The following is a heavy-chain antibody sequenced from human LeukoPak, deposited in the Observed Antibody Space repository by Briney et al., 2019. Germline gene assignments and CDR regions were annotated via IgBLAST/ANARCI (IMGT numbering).Heavy chain of an antibody. J-gene: IGHJ4*02. V-gene: IGHV4-59*01. D-gene: IGHD1-26*01. CDR3: ARGLSGSYQIDY. Sequence: SETLSLTCTVSGGSISSYYWNWIRQPPGKGLEWIGYIFDSESTNYNPSLKSRVTISVDTSKNQFSLKLSSVTAADTAVYYCARGLSGSYQIDYWGQGTLVTVSS. CDR2: IFDSEST. CDR1: GGSISSYY.